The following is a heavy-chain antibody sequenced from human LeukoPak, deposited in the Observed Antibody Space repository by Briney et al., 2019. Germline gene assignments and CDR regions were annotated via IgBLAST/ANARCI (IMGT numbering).Heavy chain of an antibody. Sequence: PSETLSLTCAVSGVSISISNWWLWVRQPPGKGLEWIGEIYHSGSTSYNPSLKSRVTISVDKSKIQFSLRLSSVTAADTAVYYCARDSGYDPYYFDYWGQGALVTVS. CDR1: GVSISISNW. J-gene: IGHJ4*02. D-gene: IGHD5-12*01. CDR3: ARDSGYDPYYFDY. CDR2: IYHSGST. V-gene: IGHV4-4*02.